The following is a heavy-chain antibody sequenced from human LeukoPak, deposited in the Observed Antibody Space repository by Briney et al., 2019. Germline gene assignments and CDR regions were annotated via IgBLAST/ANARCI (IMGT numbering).Heavy chain of an antibody. CDR3: PKDHCSGGTCYSHYFDY. Sequence: GGSLRLSCAASGFTFSRYGMNGVRQAPGKGLEGGAVIWYDGSKKYYADSVEGRFTMSREDSKHTVYLQMHSLRAEETAVYYCPKDHCSGGTCYSHYFDYWGQGTLVTVSS. V-gene: IGHV3-33*06. D-gene: IGHD2-15*01. CDR1: GFTFSRYG. CDR2: IWYDGSKK. J-gene: IGHJ4*02.